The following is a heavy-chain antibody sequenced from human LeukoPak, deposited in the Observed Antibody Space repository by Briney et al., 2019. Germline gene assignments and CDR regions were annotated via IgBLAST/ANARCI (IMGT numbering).Heavy chain of an antibody. CDR1: GFTFSSYG. D-gene: IGHD3-10*01. Sequence: GGSLRLSCAASGFTFSSYGMHWVRQAPGKGLEWVAVISYDGSNKYYADSAKGRFTISRDNSKNTLYLQMNSLRAEDTAVYYCAKAQNGSGSYAFDYWGQGTLVTVSS. CDR2: ISYDGSNK. J-gene: IGHJ4*02. V-gene: IGHV3-30*18. CDR3: AKAQNGSGSYAFDY.